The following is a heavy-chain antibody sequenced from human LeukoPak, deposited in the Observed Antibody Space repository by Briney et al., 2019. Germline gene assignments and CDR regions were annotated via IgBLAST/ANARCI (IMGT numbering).Heavy chain of an antibody. J-gene: IGHJ4*02. D-gene: IGHD5-12*01. Sequence: GGSLRLSCAASGFTFSIYSMNWDRQAPGKGLEWVSSISSRSSYIYYANSVKGRFTISRDNAKNSLYLQMNSLRAEDTAVYYCASFDSGYDSRYFDYWGQGTLVTVSS. V-gene: IGHV3-21*01. CDR3: ASFDSGYDSRYFDY. CDR2: ISSRSSYI. CDR1: GFTFSIYS.